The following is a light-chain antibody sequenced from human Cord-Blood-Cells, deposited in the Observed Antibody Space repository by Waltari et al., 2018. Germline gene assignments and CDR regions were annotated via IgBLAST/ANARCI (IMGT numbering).Light chain of an antibody. J-gene: IGLJ3*02. CDR3: CSYAGSNWV. Sequence: QSALTQPASVSGSPGQSITISCTGTRRDVGSYNLVSWYQQHPGKAPKLMIDEGSKRPSGVSNRFSGSKSGNTDSLTISGLQAEDEADYYCCSYAGSNWVFGGGTKLTVL. CDR1: RRDVGSYNL. V-gene: IGLV2-23*01. CDR2: EGS.